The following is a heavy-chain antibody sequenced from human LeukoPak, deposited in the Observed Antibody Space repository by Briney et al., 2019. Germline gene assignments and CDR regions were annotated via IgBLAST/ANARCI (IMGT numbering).Heavy chain of an antibody. CDR3: ARTRSWEFDY. V-gene: IGHV4-39*01. CDR2: IYYSGTT. Sequence: PSETLSLTCTVSGGSISSSNYYWGWIRQPPGQGLEWIGSIYYSGTTYYNASLKSRVTISVDTSKSQFSLKLSSVTAADTAVYHCARTRSWEFDYWGQGTLVTVSS. J-gene: IGHJ4*02. D-gene: IGHD1-26*01. CDR1: GGSISSSNYY.